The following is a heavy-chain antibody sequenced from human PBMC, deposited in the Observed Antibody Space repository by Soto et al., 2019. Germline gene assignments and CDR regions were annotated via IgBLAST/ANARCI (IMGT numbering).Heavy chain of an antibody. J-gene: IGHJ2*01. CDR2: IYYSGST. Sequence: SETLSLTCTVSGGSISSYYWSWIRQPPGKGLEWIGYIYYSGSTNYNPSLKSRVTISVDTSKNQFSLKLSSVTAADTAVYYCARVGMEVVAASPGDWHFDLWGRGTLVTVSS. CDR1: GGSISSYY. V-gene: IGHV4-59*01. D-gene: IGHD2-15*01. CDR3: ARVGMEVVAASPGDWHFDL.